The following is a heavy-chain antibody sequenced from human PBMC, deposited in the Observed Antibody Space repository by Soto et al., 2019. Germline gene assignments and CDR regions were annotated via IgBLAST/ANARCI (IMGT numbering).Heavy chain of an antibody. Sequence: QVQLVQSRGEVKKPGASVKVSCKTSGYSFTTYGISWVRQAPGQGLEWMGWISGYNGNTNYAQNLQGRVTMTTDTSXXTAYMELRSLRSDDTAVYYCARVGPAPYYYCGMDVGGQGSTVTVAS. CDR1: GYSFTTYG. CDR2: ISGYNGNT. CDR3: ARVGPAPYYYCGMDV. V-gene: IGHV1-18*01. J-gene: IGHJ6*02.